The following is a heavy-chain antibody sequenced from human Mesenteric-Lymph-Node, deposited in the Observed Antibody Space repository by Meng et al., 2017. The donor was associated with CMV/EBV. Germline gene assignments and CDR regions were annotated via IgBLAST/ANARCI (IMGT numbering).Heavy chain of an antibody. D-gene: IGHD2-2*01. CDR1: GFTFSSYD. CDR3: ARVPYQLLPTYYDYGMDV. Sequence: GESLKISCAACGFTFSSYDMHWVRQATGKGLEWVSAIGTAGDTYYPGSVKGQFTISRENAKNSLYLQMNSLRDEDTALYYCARVPYQLLPTYYDYGMDVWGQGTTVTVSS. V-gene: IGHV3-13*03. J-gene: IGHJ6*02. CDR2: IGTAGDT.